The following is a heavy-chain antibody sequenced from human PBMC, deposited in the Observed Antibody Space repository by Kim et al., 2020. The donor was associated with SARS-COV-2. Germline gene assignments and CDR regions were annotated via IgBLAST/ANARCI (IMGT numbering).Heavy chain of an antibody. CDR2: ISWNSGSI. V-gene: IGHV3-9*01. D-gene: IGHD6-13*01. CDR1: GFTFDDYA. J-gene: IGHJ6*02. CDR3: AKDSAELWYSSSWAPRYYYGMDV. Sequence: GGSLRLSCAASGFTFDDYAMHWVRQAPGKGLEWVSGISWNSGSIGYADSVKGRFTISRDNAKNSLYLQMNSLRAEDTALYYCAKDSAELWYSSSWAPRYYYGMDVWGQGTTVTVSS.